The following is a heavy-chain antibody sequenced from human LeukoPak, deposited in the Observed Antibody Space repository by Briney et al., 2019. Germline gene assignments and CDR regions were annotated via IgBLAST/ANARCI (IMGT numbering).Heavy chain of an antibody. J-gene: IGHJ5*02. CDR3: ARWVSYDILTGYYQGWFDP. V-gene: IGHV1-8*02. D-gene: IGHD3-9*01. CDR2: MNPNSGNT. Sequence: ASVKVSCKASGYTFNNYDINWVRQATGQGLEWMGWMNPNSGNTGYAQKLQGRVTMTTDTSTSTAYMELRSLRSDDTAVYYCARWVSYDILTGYYQGWFDPWGQGTLVTVSS. CDR1: GYTFNNYD.